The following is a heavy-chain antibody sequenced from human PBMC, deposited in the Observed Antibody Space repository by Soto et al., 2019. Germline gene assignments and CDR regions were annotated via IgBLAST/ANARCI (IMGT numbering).Heavy chain of an antibody. CDR1: GGTFSSYT. V-gene: IGHV1-69*02. CDR3: ATASRGGLYNWNYGYYYYYMDV. CDR2: IIPILGIA. J-gene: IGHJ6*03. D-gene: IGHD1-7*01. Sequence: GALVKVSCKASGGTFSSYTISWVRQAPGQGLEWMGRIIPILGIANYAQKFQGRVTITADKSTSTAYMELSSLRSEDTAVYYCATASRGGLYNWNYGYYYYYMDVWGKGTTVTVSS.